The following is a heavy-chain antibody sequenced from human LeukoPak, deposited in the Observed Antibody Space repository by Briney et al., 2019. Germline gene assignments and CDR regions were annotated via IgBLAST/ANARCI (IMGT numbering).Heavy chain of an antibody. CDR3: ARSSGALIYDY. CDR1: GISFSSNG. CDR2: TWYDGSKK. D-gene: IGHD1-26*01. V-gene: IGHV3-33*01. J-gene: IGHJ4*02. Sequence: GGFLRLSCAASGISFSSNGMHWVRQPPGKGLEWVAVTWYDGSKKYYADSVKGRFTISRDNSKNTLYLQMNSLRAEDTAVYYCARSSGALIYDYWGQGTLVTVSS.